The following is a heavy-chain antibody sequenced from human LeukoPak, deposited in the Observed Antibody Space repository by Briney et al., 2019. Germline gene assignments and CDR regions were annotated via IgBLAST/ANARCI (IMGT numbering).Heavy chain of an antibody. CDR3: AKWGGYDFWSGLSELDY. Sequence: GGSLRLSCAASGFTFSSYAMNWVRQAPGKGLEWVSVISGSGGSTYYADSVKGRFTISRDNSKNTLHLQMSSLRAEDTALYYCAKWGGYDFWSGLSELDYWGQGTLVTVSS. J-gene: IGHJ4*02. V-gene: IGHV3-23*01. D-gene: IGHD3-3*01. CDR2: ISGSGGST. CDR1: GFTFSSYA.